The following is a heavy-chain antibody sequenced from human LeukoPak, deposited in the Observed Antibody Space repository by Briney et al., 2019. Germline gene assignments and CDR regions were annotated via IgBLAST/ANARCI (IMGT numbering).Heavy chain of an antibody. CDR3: AKGARPAPYYYYGMDV. D-gene: IGHD6-6*01. CDR1: GYTFTSYD. CDR2: MNPNSGNT. V-gene: IGHV1-8*01. Sequence: ASVKVSCKASGYTFTSYDINWVRQATGQGLEWMGWMNPNSGNTGYAQKFQGRVTMTRNTSISTAYMELSSLRSEDTAVYYCAKGARPAPYYYYGMDVWGQGTTVTVSS. J-gene: IGHJ6*02.